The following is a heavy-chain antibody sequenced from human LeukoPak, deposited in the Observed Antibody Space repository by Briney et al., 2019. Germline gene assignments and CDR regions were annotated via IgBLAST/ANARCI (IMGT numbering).Heavy chain of an antibody. Sequence: SGPTLVKPTQTLTLTCTFSGFSLSTSGVSVGWIRQLPGKALEWLELIYWEDAKRYSPSLKSRLTSTKDTSNTQVVLTMTIMGPVDTATYYCVHSIDDFIRYFDGGGDAFDIWGQGTRVTVSS. J-gene: IGHJ3*02. D-gene: IGHD3-9*01. CDR3: VHSIDDFIRYFDGGGDAFDI. CDR1: GFSLSTSGVS. V-gene: IGHV2-5*02. CDR2: IYWEDAK.